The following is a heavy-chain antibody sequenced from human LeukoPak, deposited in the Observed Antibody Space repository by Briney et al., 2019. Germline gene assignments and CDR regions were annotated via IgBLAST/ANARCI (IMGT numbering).Heavy chain of an antibody. CDR3: ARVRTHRRTIFGGNWFDP. V-gene: IGHV4-34*01. Sequence: SATLSLTCAVYGGSFSGYYWSWIRQPPGKGLEWIGEINHSGSTNYNPSLKSRVTISVDTSKNQFSLKLSSVTAADTAVYYCARVRTHRRTIFGGNWFDPWGQGTLVTVSS. CDR2: INHSGST. J-gene: IGHJ5*02. CDR1: GGSFSGYY. D-gene: IGHD3-3*01.